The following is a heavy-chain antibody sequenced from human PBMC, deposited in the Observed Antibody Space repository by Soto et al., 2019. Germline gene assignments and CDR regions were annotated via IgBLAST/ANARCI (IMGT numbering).Heavy chain of an antibody. Sequence: SETLSLTCTVSGGSIISGYWSWIRQPPGKGLEWIGYISYSGNTNYNPSLKSRVTMSVDTPKNQFSLRLSSVTTADTAVYYCAGLRGYAGSSIDYWGQGTLVTVSS. V-gene: IGHV4-59*01. CDR1: GGSIISGY. CDR2: ISYSGNT. D-gene: IGHD2-15*01. CDR3: AGLRGYAGSSIDY. J-gene: IGHJ4*02.